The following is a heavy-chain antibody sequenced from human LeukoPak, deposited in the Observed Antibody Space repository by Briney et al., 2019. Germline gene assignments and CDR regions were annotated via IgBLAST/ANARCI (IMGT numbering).Heavy chain of an antibody. CDR2: ISYDGSNK. J-gene: IGHJ4*02. CDR3: AKAGKLGKAFDY. V-gene: IGHV3-30*18. Sequence: GRSLRLSCAASGFTFSSYGMHWVRQAPGKGLEWVAVISYDGSNKYYADSVKGRFTISRDNSKNTLYLQMNSLRAEDTAVYYCAKAGKLGKAFDYWGQGTLVTVSS. CDR1: GFTFSSYG. D-gene: IGHD3-10*01.